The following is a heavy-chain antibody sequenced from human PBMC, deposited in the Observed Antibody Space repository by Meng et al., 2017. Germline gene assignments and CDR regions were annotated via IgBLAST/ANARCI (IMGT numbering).Heavy chain of an antibody. V-gene: IGHV4-4*02. D-gene: IGHD6-19*01. Sequence: VPLQESGAGLGKPSGSLSLTCVVSGGSISSRNLWSWVRQPPRKVLEWIGEIYHSGSTNYNPSLKSRVTISVDKSKNQFSLKLSSVTAADTAVYYCARDRGAVAGTNFDYWGQGTLVTVSS. CDR2: IYHSGST. CDR3: ARDRGAVAGTNFDY. CDR1: GGSISSRNL. J-gene: IGHJ4*02.